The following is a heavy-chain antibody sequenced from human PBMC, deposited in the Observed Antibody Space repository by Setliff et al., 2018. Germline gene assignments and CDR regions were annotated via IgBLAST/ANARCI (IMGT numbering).Heavy chain of an antibody. CDR2: TIPMFGTT. V-gene: IGHV1-69*05. CDR3: VREGVDRRSSTDYRYYMDV. D-gene: IGHD6-6*01. Sequence: ASVKVSCKASGATFSSYGISWVRQAPGQGLEWMGGTIPMFGTTEYAQKFQGRLTTITDESTNTAFMQLSSLRSDDTAVYYCVREGVDRRSSTDYRYYMDVWGKGTTVTVSS. CDR1: GATFSSYG. J-gene: IGHJ6*03.